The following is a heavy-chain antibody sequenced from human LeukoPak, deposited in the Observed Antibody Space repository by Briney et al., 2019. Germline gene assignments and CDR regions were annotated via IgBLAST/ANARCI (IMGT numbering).Heavy chain of an antibody. CDR3: ARDLGYCSGGSCYNDDY. D-gene: IGHD2-15*01. V-gene: IGHV1-2*02. J-gene: IGHJ4*02. CDR1: GYTFTGYY. Sequence: ASVKVSCKASGYTFTGYYMHWVRQAPGQGLEWMGWINPNSGGTNYAQKFQGRVTMTRDTSISTAYMELSRLRSDDTAVYYCARDLGYCSGGSCYNDDYWGQGTLVTVSS. CDR2: INPNSGGT.